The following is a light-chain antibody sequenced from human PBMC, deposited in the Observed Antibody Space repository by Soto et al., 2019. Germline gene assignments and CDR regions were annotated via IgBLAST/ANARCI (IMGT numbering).Light chain of an antibody. J-gene: IGKJ1*01. CDR1: QSVSNNY. Sequence: GESVELCCRASQSVSNNYLAWYQQKPGQAPRLLIYGASNRATGIPDRFSGSGSGSDFTLPISNLEPDDFAVYYCPRYGSCGTFRQGTKVDIK. CDR2: GAS. V-gene: IGKV3-20*01. CDR3: PRYGSCGT.